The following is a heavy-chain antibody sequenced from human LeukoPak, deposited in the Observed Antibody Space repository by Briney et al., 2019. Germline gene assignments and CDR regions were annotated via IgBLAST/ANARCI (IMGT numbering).Heavy chain of an antibody. J-gene: IGHJ5*02. Sequence: QPGGSLRLSCAASGFTFSDHYMEWVRQAPGKGLEWVGNIKQDGSEKRYADSVRGRFSISRDNAQTSLYLQMNSLRAEDTAVYCCARASDPWLQLTWGQGTLVTVSS. V-gene: IGHV3-7*05. CDR1: GFTFSDHY. CDR2: IKQDGSEK. D-gene: IGHD5-24*01. CDR3: ARASDPWLQLT.